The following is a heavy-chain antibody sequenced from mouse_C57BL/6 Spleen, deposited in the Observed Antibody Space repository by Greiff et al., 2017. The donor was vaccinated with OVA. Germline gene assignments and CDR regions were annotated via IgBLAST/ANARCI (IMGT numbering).Heavy chain of an antibody. D-gene: IGHD1-1*01. Sequence: EVQGVESGGGLVQPGGSLKLSCAASGFTFSDYYMYWVRQTPEKRLEWVAYISNGGGSTYYPDTVKGRFTISRDNAKNTLYLQMSRLTSEDTAMYYCARYYYGSSWYFDVWGTGTTVTVSS. CDR2: ISNGGGST. CDR3: ARYYYGSSWYFDV. V-gene: IGHV5-12*01. J-gene: IGHJ1*03. CDR1: GFTFSDYY.